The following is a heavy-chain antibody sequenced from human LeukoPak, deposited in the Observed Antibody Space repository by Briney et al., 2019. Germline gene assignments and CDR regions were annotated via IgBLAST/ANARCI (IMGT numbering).Heavy chain of an antibody. Sequence: GGSLKLSCAASGFTFSSYSMNWVRQAPGKGLEWVSYISSSGSTIYYADSVKGRFTISRDNAKNSLYLQMNSLRAEDTAVYYCAKGSSPIRYYYMDVWGKGTTVTVSS. CDR2: ISSSGSTI. CDR3: AKGSSPIRYYYMDV. V-gene: IGHV3-48*04. J-gene: IGHJ6*03. D-gene: IGHD5-12*01. CDR1: GFTFSSYS.